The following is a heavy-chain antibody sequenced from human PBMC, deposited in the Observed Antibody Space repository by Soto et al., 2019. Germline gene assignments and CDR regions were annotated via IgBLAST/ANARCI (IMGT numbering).Heavy chain of an antibody. V-gene: IGHV3-23*01. J-gene: IGHJ4*02. CDR3: AKDGVRLGRHDYSDC. CDR2: INSSGDKT. CDR1: GFTFSDYA. D-gene: IGHD3-10*01. Sequence: EVPLLESGGGLVQPGGSLRLSCAASGFTFSDYAMSWVRQAPGKGLEWVSSINSSGDKTFYADSVKGRFTMSRDVSKNTLYLQMISLRAEDTAIYYCAKDGVRLGRHDYSDCWGQGTLVMVSS.